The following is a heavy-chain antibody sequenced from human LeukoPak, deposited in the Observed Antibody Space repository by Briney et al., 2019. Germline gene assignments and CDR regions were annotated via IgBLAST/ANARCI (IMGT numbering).Heavy chain of an antibody. CDR3: ARRSVSSSVWSYYYYYYYMDV. J-gene: IGHJ6*03. Sequence: PSQTLSLTCAVSGGSISSGGYSWSWIRQPPGKGLEWIGYIYHSGSTYYNPSLKSRVTISVDRSKNQFSLKLSSVTAADTAVYYCARRSVSSSVWSYYYYYYYMDVWGKGTTVTVSS. CDR1: GGSISSGGYS. V-gene: IGHV4-30-2*01. D-gene: IGHD6-6*01. CDR2: IYHSGST.